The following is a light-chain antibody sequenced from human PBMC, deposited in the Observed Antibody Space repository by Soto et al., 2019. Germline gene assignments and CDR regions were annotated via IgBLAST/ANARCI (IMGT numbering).Light chain of an antibody. CDR1: QSVRSW. CDR3: QQYDNYPLT. J-gene: IGKJ4*01. Sequence: DMQMTQSPSTLSASVGDRVTITCLASQSVRSWLAWYQQKPGRAPKFLIYDASSLESGVPSRFSGSGSGTEFTLTISNLQPDDFATYYCQQYDNYPLTFGGGTKVDIK. V-gene: IGKV1-5*01. CDR2: DAS.